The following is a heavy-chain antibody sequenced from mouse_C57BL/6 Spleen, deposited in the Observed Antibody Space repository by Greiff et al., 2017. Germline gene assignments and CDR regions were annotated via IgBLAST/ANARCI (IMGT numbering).Heavy chain of an antibody. V-gene: IGHV1-81*01. CDR3: AVYYGSSSWFAY. CDR1: GYTFTSYG. Sequence: QVQLKESGAELARPGASVKLSCKASGYTFTSYGISWVKQRTGQGLEWIGEIYPRSGNTYYNEKFKGKATLTADKSSSTAYMELRSLTSEDSAVYFCAVYYGSSSWFAYWGQGTLVTVSA. D-gene: IGHD1-1*01. CDR2: IYPRSGNT. J-gene: IGHJ3*01.